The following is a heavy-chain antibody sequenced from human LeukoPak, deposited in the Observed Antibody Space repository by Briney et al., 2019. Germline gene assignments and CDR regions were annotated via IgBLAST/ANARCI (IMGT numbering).Heavy chain of an antibody. J-gene: IGHJ3*02. CDR1: GGSFSGYY. Sequence: PSETLSLTCAVYGGSFSGYYWSWIRQPAGKGLEWIGRISSSGSTNYNPSLKSRVTISVDTSKNQFSLKLSSVTAADTAVYFCARGPYSYDSSGAFDIWGQGTMVTVSS. CDR3: ARGPYSYDSSGAFDI. V-gene: IGHV4-59*10. CDR2: ISSSGST. D-gene: IGHD3-22*01.